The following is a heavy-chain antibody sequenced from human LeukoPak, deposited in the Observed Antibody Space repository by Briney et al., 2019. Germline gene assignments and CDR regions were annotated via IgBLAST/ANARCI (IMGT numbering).Heavy chain of an antibody. V-gene: IGHV3-21*01. Sequence: GGSLRLSCAASGFTFSIYSMTWVRQTPGKGLEWVSSISSSSTYIYYTDSVKGRFTISRDNAKNSLYLQMNSLRAEDTAVYYCAREPTAMILWGQGTLVTVSS. J-gene: IGHJ4*02. D-gene: IGHD5-18*01. CDR3: AREPTAMIL. CDR2: ISSSSTYI. CDR1: GFTFSIYS.